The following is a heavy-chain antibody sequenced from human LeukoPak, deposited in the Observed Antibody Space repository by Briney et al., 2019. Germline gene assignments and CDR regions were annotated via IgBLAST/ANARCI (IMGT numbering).Heavy chain of an antibody. V-gene: IGHV3-11*04. CDR1: GFTFGDYY. J-gene: IGHJ3*02. Sequence: AGGSLRLSCAASGFTFGDYYMSWIRQAPGKGLEWVSYISSSGSTIYYADSVKGRFTISRDNAKNSLYLQMNSLRAEDTAVYYCARQSTVKDAFDIWGQGTMVTVSS. CDR2: ISSSGSTI. CDR3: ARQSTVKDAFDI. D-gene: IGHD4-17*01.